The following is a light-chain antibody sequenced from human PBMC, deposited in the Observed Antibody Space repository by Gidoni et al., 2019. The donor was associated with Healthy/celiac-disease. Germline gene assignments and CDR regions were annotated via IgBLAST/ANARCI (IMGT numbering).Light chain of an antibody. J-gene: IGKJ4*01. CDR2: GAS. CDR3: QQHNNWPPLT. V-gene: IGKV3-15*01. CDR1: QSVSSN. Sequence: EIVMTQSPATLSVSPGESATLSCRASQSVSSNLAWYQQKPGQAPRLLIYGASTRATGIPARFSGSGSGTEFTLTISSLQSEDFAVYYCQQHNNWPPLTFGGXTKLEIK.